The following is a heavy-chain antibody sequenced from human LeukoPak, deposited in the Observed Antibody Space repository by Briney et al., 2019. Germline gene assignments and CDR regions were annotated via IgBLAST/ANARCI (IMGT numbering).Heavy chain of an antibody. CDR2: ISSNGGST. J-gene: IGHJ4*02. V-gene: IGHV3-64*01. Sequence: HSGGSLRLSCAASGFTFSSYAMHWVRQAPGKGLEYVSAISSNGGSTYYANSVKGRFTISRDNSKNTLYLQMGSLRAEDMAVYYCARSKVPYSSSWDFDYWGQGTLVTVSS. D-gene: IGHD6-13*01. CDR1: GFTFSSYA. CDR3: ARSKVPYSSSWDFDY.